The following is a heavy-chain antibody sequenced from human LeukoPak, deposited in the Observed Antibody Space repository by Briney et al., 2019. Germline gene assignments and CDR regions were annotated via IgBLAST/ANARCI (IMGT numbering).Heavy chain of an antibody. J-gene: IGHJ5*02. CDR1: GGSISSGSYY. CDR2: IYTSGST. Sequence: SQTLSLTCTVSGGSISSGSYYWSWIRQPAGKGLEWIGRIYTSGSTNYNPSLKSRVTISVDTSKNQFSLKLSSVTAADTAVYYCARESANYYDSSGYPYNWFDPWGQGTLVTVSS. CDR3: ARESANYYDSSGYPYNWFDP. V-gene: IGHV4-61*02. D-gene: IGHD3-22*01.